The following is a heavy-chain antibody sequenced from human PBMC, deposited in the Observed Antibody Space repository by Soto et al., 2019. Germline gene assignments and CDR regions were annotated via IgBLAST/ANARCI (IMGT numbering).Heavy chain of an antibody. J-gene: IGHJ6*02. V-gene: IGHV3-30*18. Sequence: SLRLSCAASGFTFSSYGMHWVRQAPGKGLEWVAVISYDGSNKYYADSVKGRFTISRDNSKNTLYLQMNSLRAEDTAVYYCAKDGGYSYGWGMNYYYGMDVWGQGTTVTVSS. CDR3: AKDGGYSYGWGMNYYYGMDV. CDR1: GFTFSSYG. CDR2: ISYDGSNK. D-gene: IGHD5-18*01.